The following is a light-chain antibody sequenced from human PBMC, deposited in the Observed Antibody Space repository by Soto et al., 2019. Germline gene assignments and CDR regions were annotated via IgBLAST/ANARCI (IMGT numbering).Light chain of an antibody. CDR3: TSFAPGRIYV. V-gene: IGLV2-14*03. J-gene: IGLJ1*01. CDR2: EVS. Sequence: QSMLTQPSSLSGSPGQSITISCSGTSSDIGAYDLVSWYQQHPGRAPKLIIYEVSHRFSGLSYRFSGSKSGSTASLTISGLQAEGEGDYYCTSFAPGRIYVFGSRTKVNVL. CDR1: SSDIGAYDL.